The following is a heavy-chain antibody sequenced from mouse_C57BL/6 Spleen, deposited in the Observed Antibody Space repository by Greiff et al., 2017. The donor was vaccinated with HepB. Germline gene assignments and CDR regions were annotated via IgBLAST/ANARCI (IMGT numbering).Heavy chain of an antibody. CDR2: IDPEDGDT. J-gene: IGHJ2*01. CDR1: GFNIKDYY. V-gene: IGHV14-1*01. Sequence: EVQLQQSGAELVRPGASVKLSCTASGFNIKDYYMHWVKQRPEQGLEWIGRIDPEDGDTEYAPKFQGKATMTADTSSNTAYLQLSSLTSEDTAVYYCTTYYYGSSYCFDYWGQGTTLTVSS. CDR3: TTYYYGSSYCFDY. D-gene: IGHD1-1*01.